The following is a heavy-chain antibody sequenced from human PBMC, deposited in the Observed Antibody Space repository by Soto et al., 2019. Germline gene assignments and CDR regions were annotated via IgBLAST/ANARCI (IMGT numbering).Heavy chain of an antibody. CDR3: AKDQGSGWYEIDY. V-gene: IGHV3-48*01. CDR2: ISSSSYTI. D-gene: IGHD6-13*01. Sequence: GGSLRLSCAASGFTFSSYSMNWVRQAPGKGLEWVSYISSSSYTIYYADSVKGRFTISRDNSKNTLYLQMNSLRAEDTAVYYCAKDQGSGWYEIDYWGQGTLVTVSS. CDR1: GFTFSSYS. J-gene: IGHJ4*02.